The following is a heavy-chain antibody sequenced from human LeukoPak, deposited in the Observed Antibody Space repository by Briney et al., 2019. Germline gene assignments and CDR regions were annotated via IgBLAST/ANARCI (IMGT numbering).Heavy chain of an antibody. CDR2: IYYSGST. CDR1: GGSVSSGSYY. CDR3: AKDCRSTWSSYGLDV. J-gene: IGHJ6*02. D-gene: IGHD6-13*01. V-gene: IGHV4-61*01. Sequence: SETLSLTCTVSGGSVSSGSYYWSWIRQPPGKGLEWIGYIYYSGSTKYNPSLKSRVTMSVDTSKNLFSLKVSSVTAADTAVYYCAKDCRSTWSSYGLDVWGQGTTVTVSS.